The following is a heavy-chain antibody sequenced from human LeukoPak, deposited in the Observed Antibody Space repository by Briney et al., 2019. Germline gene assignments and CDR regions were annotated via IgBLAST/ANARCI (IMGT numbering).Heavy chain of an antibody. CDR3: ARGEYPGIAAAGTRGVDY. Sequence: GESLKISCKGSGYSFTSYWIGWVRQMPGKGLAWMGIIYPGDSDTRYSPSFQGQVTISADKSISTAYLQWSSLKASDTAMYYCARGEYPGIAAAGTRGVDYWGQGTLVTVSS. V-gene: IGHV5-51*01. D-gene: IGHD6-13*01. CDR2: IYPGDSDT. CDR1: GYSFTSYW. J-gene: IGHJ4*02.